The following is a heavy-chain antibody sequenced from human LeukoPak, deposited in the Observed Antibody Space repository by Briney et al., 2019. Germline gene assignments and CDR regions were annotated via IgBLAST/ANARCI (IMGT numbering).Heavy chain of an antibody. CDR3: ARDRTLFDY. J-gene: IGHJ4*02. CDR2: INTNTGNP. Sequence: ASVKVSCKASGYTFTSCTMNWVRQAPGQGREWMGWINTNTGNPTYAQGFTGRFVFSLDTSVSTAYLQISSLKTEDTAVYYCARDRTLFDYWGQGTLVTVSS. V-gene: IGHV7-4-1*02. D-gene: IGHD1-14*01. CDR1: GYTFTSCT.